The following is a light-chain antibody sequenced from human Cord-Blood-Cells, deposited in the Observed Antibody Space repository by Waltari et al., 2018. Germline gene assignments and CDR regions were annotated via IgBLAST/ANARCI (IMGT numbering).Light chain of an antibody. CDR2: AAS. V-gene: IGKV1-39*01. J-gene: IGKJ2*01. CDR1: QTISSN. Sequence: DIQMTQSTSSLSASVGSRVTITCRASQTISSNLNWYQQKPGKAPKLLIYAASSLKSGVPSRFSGSGSGTDFTLTISSLQPEDFATYYCQQSYSTPYTFGQGTKLEIK. CDR3: QQSYSTPYT.